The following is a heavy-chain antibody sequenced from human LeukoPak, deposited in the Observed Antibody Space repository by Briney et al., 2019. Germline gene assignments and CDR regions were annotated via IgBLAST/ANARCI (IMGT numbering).Heavy chain of an antibody. CDR3: ARLSETAAYYYTSGYYFLGY. V-gene: IGHV1-8*02. CDR2: MNPGSGNT. Sequence: ASVRVSCKASGYTFGSYEINWVRKATGQGLEWMGWMNPGSGNTGYAQRFQGRVTMTRDTSTNTAYMELSGLRSEDTAIYYCARLSETAAYYYTSGYYFLGYWGQGTLVTVDS. CDR1: GYTFGSYE. J-gene: IGHJ4*02. D-gene: IGHD3-22*01.